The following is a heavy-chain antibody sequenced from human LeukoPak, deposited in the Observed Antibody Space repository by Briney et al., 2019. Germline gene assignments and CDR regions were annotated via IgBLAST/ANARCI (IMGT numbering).Heavy chain of an antibody. V-gene: IGHV3-30*18. J-gene: IGHJ4*02. CDR3: AKEGLDY. Sequence: GRSLRLSCAASGFTFSSYGMHWVRQAPGKGLEWVAVISYDGSNKYYADSVKGRFTISRDNTKNTLYLQMNSLRAEDTAVYYCAKEGLDYWGQGTLVTVSS. CDR1: GFTFSSYG. CDR2: ISYDGSNK.